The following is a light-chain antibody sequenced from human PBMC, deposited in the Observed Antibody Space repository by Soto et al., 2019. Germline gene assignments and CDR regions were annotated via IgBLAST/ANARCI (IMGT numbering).Light chain of an antibody. J-gene: IGKJ4*01. CDR3: QQYHSYPLT. Sequence: QDIKNYLAWFQQKPGKAPKSLIFAASSLQSGVPSKFIGTGSGTDFTLTISSLQAEDVATYFCQQYHSYPLTFGGGTKVDIK. CDR2: AAS. V-gene: IGKV1-16*02. CDR1: QDIKNY.